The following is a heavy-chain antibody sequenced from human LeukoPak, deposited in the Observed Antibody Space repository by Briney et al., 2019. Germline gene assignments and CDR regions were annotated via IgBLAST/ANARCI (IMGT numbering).Heavy chain of an antibody. Sequence: PGGSLRLSCAPSAFTFSDSYMSWIRQAPGKGLEWVSYISSSGSTIYYADSVKGRFTISRDNAKNSLYLQMNSLRAEDTAVYYCARDLYSSSRPYYYGMDVWGQGTTVTVS. CDR3: ARDLYSSSRPYYYGMDV. J-gene: IGHJ6*02. CDR1: AFTFSDSY. D-gene: IGHD6-13*01. V-gene: IGHV3-11*01. CDR2: ISSSGSTI.